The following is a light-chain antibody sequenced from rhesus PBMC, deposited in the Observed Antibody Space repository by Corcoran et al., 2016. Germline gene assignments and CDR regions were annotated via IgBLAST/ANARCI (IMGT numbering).Light chain of an antibody. V-gene: IGKV1-22*01. CDR1: QRVMNW. J-gene: IGKJ4*01. CDR3: QQYIRGPLT. CDR2: RAS. Sequence: DIQMTQSPSSLSASVGDTVTISCRASQRVMNWLAWYQQKPGKAPKLLIYRASPLQSGVPSRFSGGGSGTAFTLTISSLQSEDFATYFCQQYIRGPLTFGGGTNVDLK.